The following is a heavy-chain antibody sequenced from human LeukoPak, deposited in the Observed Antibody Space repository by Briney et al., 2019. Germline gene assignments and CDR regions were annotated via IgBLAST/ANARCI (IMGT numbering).Heavy chain of an antibody. CDR2: VDPEDGET. V-gene: IGHV1-69-2*01. CDR1: GYTFTDYY. D-gene: IGHD2-2*01. Sequence: ASVKISCKVSGYTFTDYYMHWVQQAPGKGLEWMGLVDPEDGETIYAEKFQGRVTITANTSTDTAYMELSSLRSEDTAVYYCATAGISKCSSTSCYESIFNYYYYMDVWGKGTTVTVSS. CDR3: ATAGISKCSSTSCYESIFNYYYYMDV. J-gene: IGHJ6*03.